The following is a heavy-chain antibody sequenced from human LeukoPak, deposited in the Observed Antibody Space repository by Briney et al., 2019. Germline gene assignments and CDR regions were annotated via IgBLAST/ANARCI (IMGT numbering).Heavy chain of an antibody. V-gene: IGHV1-8*03. CDR2: MNPNSGNT. Sequence: AASVKVSCKASGYTFTGYYMHWVRQATGQGLEWMGWMNPNSGNTGYAQKFQGRVTITRNTSISTAYMELSSLRSEDTAVYYCARGLGYSSSSDLSYWGQGTLVTVSS. J-gene: IGHJ4*02. CDR3: ARGLGYSSSSDLSY. CDR1: GYTFTGYY. D-gene: IGHD6-6*01.